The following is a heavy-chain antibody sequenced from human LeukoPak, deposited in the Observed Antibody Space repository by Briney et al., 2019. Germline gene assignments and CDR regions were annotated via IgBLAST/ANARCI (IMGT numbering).Heavy chain of an antibody. J-gene: IGHJ4*02. V-gene: IGHV4-39*01. CDR3: AGQVQTNFDYAKIVY. Sequence: SETLSLTCTVSGGSISSSSYYWGWIRQPPGKGLEWIGSIYYSGSTYYNPSLKSRVTISVDTSKNQFSLKLSSVTAADTAVYYCAGQVQTNFDYAKIVYWGQGTLVTVSS. CDR1: GGSISSSSYY. D-gene: IGHD3-9*01. CDR2: IYYSGST.